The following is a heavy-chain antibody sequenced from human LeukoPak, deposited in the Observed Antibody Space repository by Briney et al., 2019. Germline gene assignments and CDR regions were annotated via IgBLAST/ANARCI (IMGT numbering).Heavy chain of an antibody. CDR1: GYTFTSYG. CDR2: ISAYNGNT. Sequence: ASEKVSCKASGYTFTSYGISWVRQAPGQGLEWMGWISAYNGNTNYAQKLQGRVTMTTDTSTSTAYMELRSLRSDDTAVYYCARAHEGIGYCSGGSCGSNWFDPWGQGTLVTVSS. CDR3: ARAHEGIGYCSGGSCGSNWFDP. V-gene: IGHV1-18*01. D-gene: IGHD2-15*01. J-gene: IGHJ5*02.